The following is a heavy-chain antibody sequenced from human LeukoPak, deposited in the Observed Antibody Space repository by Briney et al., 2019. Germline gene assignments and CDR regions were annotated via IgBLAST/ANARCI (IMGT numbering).Heavy chain of an antibody. CDR2: ITGDCKYI. V-gene: IGHV3-21*01. CDR3: AREGNDYYYDQ. Sequence: PGGSLILSCAASGFIFKTYTMTWVRQAPGKGLEWVSSITGDCKYITYADSVKGRFTISRDNAKNSLYLQDASLRGDDTATYYCAREGNDYYYDQWGQGTLVTVSP. J-gene: IGHJ4*02. D-gene: IGHD3-16*01. CDR1: GFIFKTYT.